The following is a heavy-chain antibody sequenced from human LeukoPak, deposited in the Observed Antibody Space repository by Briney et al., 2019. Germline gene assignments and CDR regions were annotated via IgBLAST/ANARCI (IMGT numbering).Heavy chain of an antibody. Sequence: SETLSLTCAVYGGSFSGYYWSWIRQPPGKGLEWIGEINHSGSTNYNPSLKSRVTISVDTSKNQFSLKLSSVTAADTAVYYCARGYGENELYNWFDPWGQGTLVTASS. CDR2: INHSGST. CDR3: ARGYGENELYNWFDP. D-gene: IGHD4-17*01. CDR1: GGSFSGYY. J-gene: IGHJ5*02. V-gene: IGHV4-34*01.